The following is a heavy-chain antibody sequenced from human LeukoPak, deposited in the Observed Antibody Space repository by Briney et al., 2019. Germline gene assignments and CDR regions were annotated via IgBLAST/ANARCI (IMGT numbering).Heavy chain of an antibody. J-gene: IGHJ4*02. CDR2: IGSSGSGGNT. V-gene: IGHV3-23*01. Sequence: PGGSLRLSCAASGFTFSSYWMHWVRQAPGKGLVWVSGIGSSGSGGNTYYADSVKGRFTISRDNSKNTLYLQMNSLRAEDTAVYYCATPRVYGDYSGWGQGTLVTVSS. CDR3: ATPRVYGDYSG. D-gene: IGHD4-17*01. CDR1: GFTFSSYW.